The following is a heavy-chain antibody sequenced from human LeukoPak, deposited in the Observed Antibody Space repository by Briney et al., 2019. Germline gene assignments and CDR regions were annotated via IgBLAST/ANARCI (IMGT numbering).Heavy chain of an antibody. CDR1: GFTFSSYA. V-gene: IGHV3-23*01. D-gene: IGHD3-3*01. CDR2: ISGSGGST. CDR3: ARRSGYFYYFDS. Sequence: QPGGSLRLSCAASGFTFSSYAMSWVRQAPGKGLEWVSVISGSGGSTYYADPVKGRFTISRGNSENTLYLQMNSLRAEDTAVYYCARRSGYFYYFDSWGQGTLVTVSS. J-gene: IGHJ4*02.